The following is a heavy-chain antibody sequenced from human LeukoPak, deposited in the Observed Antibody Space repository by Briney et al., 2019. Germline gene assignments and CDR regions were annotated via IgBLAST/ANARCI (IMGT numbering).Heavy chain of an antibody. Sequence: SKTLSLTCTVSGGSISSSSYYWGWIRQPPGKGLEWIGSTHYSGSTHYNSSLKSRVTISLNTSKNQFSLKLSSVTAADTAVYYCARHDYSNLFPFDYWGQGTLVTISS. CDR1: GGSISSSSYY. V-gene: IGHV4-39*01. CDR3: ARHDYSNLFPFDY. J-gene: IGHJ4*02. D-gene: IGHD4-11*01. CDR2: THYSGST.